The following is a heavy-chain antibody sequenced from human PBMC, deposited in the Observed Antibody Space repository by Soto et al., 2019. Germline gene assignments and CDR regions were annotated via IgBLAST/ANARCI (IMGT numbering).Heavy chain of an antibody. J-gene: IGHJ4*02. CDR1: GGTFSSNP. Sequence: SVKVSCKASGGTFSSNPISWMRQPPGQGLEWMGGTIPTFGAGSYAQRSQGRLTITADKSTNTAYMELSSLRPEDTAVYYCARRQTSGYNRYFDSWGQGTLVTVSS. CDR3: ARRQTSGYNRYFDS. D-gene: IGHD5-12*01. CDR2: TIPTFGAG. V-gene: IGHV1-69*06.